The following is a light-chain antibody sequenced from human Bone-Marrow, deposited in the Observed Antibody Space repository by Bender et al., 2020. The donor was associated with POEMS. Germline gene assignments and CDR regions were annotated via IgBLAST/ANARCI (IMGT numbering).Light chain of an antibody. J-gene: IGLJ3*02. CDR1: SSNIGNHG. V-gene: IGLV1-36*01. Sequence: QSVVTQPPSLSEAPRQRVTISCSGSSSNIGNHGVNWYQQLPGQAPILLIHYDHLLTPAFSDRFFASKSGPSASLAISKLQSEDEALYYCSAWDDSLSGWVLGGGTKLTVL. CDR2: YDH. CDR3: SAWDDSLSGWV.